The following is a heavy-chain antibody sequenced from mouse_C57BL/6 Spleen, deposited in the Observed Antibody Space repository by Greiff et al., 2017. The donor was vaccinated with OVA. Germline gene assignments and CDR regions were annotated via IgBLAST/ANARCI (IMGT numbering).Heavy chain of an antibody. D-gene: IGHD2-3*01. Sequence: EVKLVESGEGLVKPGGSLKLSCAASGFTFSSYAMSWVRQTPEKRLEWVAYISSGGDYIYYAETVKGRFTISRDNDRNTLYLQMDSLKSEDTAMYYCTRYGYYPFDYWGQGTTLTVSS. J-gene: IGHJ2*01. CDR1: GFTFSSYA. CDR3: TRYGYYPFDY. V-gene: IGHV5-9-1*02. CDR2: ISSGGDYI.